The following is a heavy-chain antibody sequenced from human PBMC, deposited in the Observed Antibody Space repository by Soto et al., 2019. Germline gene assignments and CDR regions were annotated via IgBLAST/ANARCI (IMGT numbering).Heavy chain of an antibody. CDR3: SRVGSSGSPVMDV. CDR2: INHSGST. Sequence: SETLSLTCAVYGGSFSGDYWSWIRQPPGKGLEWIGEINHSGSTNYNPSLKSRVNISVDPSKNQFYLKTISVASAEPAVYYCSRVGSSGSPVMDVWGQGTA. J-gene: IGHJ6*02. D-gene: IGHD3-22*01. CDR1: GGSFSGDY. V-gene: IGHV4-34*01.